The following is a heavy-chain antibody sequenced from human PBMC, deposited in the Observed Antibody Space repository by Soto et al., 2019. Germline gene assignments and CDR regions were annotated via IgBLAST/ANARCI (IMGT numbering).Heavy chain of an antibody. V-gene: IGHV4-59*01. Sequence: FATRCLPGPVTGHALSAFSSSFISKRPGKGLEWIGYINYSGSTNSNPSLKSRVTISVDTSKNQFSLKLSFVTAADTAVYYCAGGTGRAVAGKFDYCGQGTLVTVSS. D-gene: IGHD6-19*01. CDR2: INYSGST. CDR3: AGGTGRAVAGKFDY. CDR1: GHALSAFS. J-gene: IGHJ4*02.